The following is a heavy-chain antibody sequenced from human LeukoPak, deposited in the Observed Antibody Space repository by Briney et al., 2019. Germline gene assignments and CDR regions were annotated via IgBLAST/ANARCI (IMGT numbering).Heavy chain of an antibody. CDR3: ASVYKHGMDV. J-gene: IGHJ6*02. D-gene: IGHD5-24*01. CDR1: GYTFTSYY. V-gene: IGHV1-46*01. Sequence: ASVKVSCTASGYTFTSYYMHWVRQATGQGLEWMAILNPSGGRSNYAQKFQGRATLTRATSTGTVYMELSSLRSEDTAVYYCASVYKHGMDVWGQGTTVIVSS. CDR2: LNPSGGRS.